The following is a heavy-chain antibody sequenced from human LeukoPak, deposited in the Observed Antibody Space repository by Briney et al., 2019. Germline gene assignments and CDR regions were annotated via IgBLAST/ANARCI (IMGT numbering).Heavy chain of an antibody. CDR1: GGSISSCQ. D-gene: IGHD1-26*01. V-gene: IGHV4-59*08. CDR2: IHYSGAT. CDR3: ARHLYSGDSSFDY. Sequence: HADTLILTCTVSGGSISSCQWSWIWKPPGKGPVWIGYIHYSGATNCNPSLKSRVTKSVGTSRIQSSLKLSSVTAADTAVYYCARHLYSGDSSFDYWGQGTLVTVSS. J-gene: IGHJ4*02.